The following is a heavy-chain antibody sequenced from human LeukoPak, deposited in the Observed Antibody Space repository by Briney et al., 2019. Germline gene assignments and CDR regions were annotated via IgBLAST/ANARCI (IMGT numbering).Heavy chain of an antibody. CDR2: ISASGGST. J-gene: IGHJ4*02. V-gene: IGHV3-23*01. CDR1: GYSISSGYY. Sequence: ETLSLTCAVSGYSISSGYYWGWIRQPPGKGLEWVSAISASGGSTFYADSVKGRFTISRDNSRNTLYLQMNSLRVEDTAVYYCVKGCSYTSCYTSDYWGQGTLVTVSS. CDR3: VKGCSYTSCYTSDY. D-gene: IGHD2-2*02.